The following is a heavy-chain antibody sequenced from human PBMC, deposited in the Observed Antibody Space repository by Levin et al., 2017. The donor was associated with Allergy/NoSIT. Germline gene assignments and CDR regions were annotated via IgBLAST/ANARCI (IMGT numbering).Heavy chain of an antibody. CDR2: ISWNSGSI. D-gene: IGHD3-10*01. J-gene: IGHJ3*02. CDR3: ARDNIGLPDAFDI. CDR1: GFTFDDYA. Sequence: GGSLRLSCAASGFTFDDYAMHWVRQAPGKGLEWVSGISWNSGSIGYADSVKGRFTISRDNAKNSLYLQMNSLRNEDTALYYCARDNIGLPDAFDIWGQGTMVIVSS. V-gene: IGHV3-9*01.